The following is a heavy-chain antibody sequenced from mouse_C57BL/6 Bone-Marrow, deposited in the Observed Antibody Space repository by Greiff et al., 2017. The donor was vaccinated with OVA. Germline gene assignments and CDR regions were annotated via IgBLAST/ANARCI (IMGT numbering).Heavy chain of an antibody. CDR3: ARDRYYYGSSSGFAY. D-gene: IGHD1-1*01. CDR2: ISYDGSN. CDR1: GYSITSGYS. Sequence: VQLKESGPGLVKPSQSLSLTCSVTGYSITSGYSWNWIRQFPGNKLEWMGYISYDGSNNYNPSLKNRISITRDTSKNQFFLKLNSVTTEDTATYYCARDRYYYGSSSGFAYWGQGTLVTVSA. V-gene: IGHV3-6*01. J-gene: IGHJ3*01.